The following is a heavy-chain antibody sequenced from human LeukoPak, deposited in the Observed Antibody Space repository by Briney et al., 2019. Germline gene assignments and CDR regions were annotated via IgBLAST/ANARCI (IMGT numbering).Heavy chain of an antibody. V-gene: IGHV3-9*01. Sequence: GGSLRLSCAASGFTFDDYAMHWVRQAPGKGLEWVSGISWNSGSIGYADSVKGRFTISRDNAKNSLYLQMNSLRAEDTAVYYCVNYNWHSLYDSWGQGALVTVSS. CDR1: GFTFDDYA. CDR3: VNYNWHSLYDS. CDR2: ISWNSGSI. D-gene: IGHD2/OR15-2a*01. J-gene: IGHJ5*01.